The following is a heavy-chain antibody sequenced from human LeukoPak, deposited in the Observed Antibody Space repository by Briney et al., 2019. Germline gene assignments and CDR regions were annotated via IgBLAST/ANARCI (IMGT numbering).Heavy chain of an antibody. CDR3: ARDGGRITIFGVVSDAFDI. CDR2: INHSGST. D-gene: IGHD3-3*01. V-gene: IGHV4-34*01. J-gene: IGHJ3*02. Sequence: SETLSLTCAVYGGSFSGYYWSWIRQPPGKGLEWIGEINHSGSTNYNPSLKSRVTISVDTSKNQFSLKLSSVTAADTAVYYCARDGGRITIFGVVSDAFDIWGQGTMITVSS. CDR1: GGSFSGYY.